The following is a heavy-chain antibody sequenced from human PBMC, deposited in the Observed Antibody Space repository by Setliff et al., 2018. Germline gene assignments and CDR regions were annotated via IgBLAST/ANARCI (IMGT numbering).Heavy chain of an antibody. Sequence: SVKVSCKASGGPLNSYSLSWVRQAPGKGLEWMGRIIPVLDITRYSQKFQGRVTITADKSKGIIYMELTSLKSDDTAVYYCARHPPPPNYFDIGALDSWGQGTLVTVSS. V-gene: IGHV1-69*02. CDR2: IIPVLDIT. CDR3: ARHPPPPNYFDIGALDS. J-gene: IGHJ1*01. CDR1: GGPLNSYS. D-gene: IGHD3-22*01.